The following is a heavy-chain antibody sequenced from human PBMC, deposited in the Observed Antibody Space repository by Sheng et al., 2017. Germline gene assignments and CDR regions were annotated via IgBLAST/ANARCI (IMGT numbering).Heavy chain of an antibody. V-gene: IGHV1-8*01. Sequence: QVQLVQSGAEVKKPGASVKVSCKASGYTFTSYDINWVRQATGQGLEWMGWMNPNSGNTGYAQKFQGRVTMTRNTSISTAYMELSSLRSEDTAVYYCVIYGDYSAYYYYYGMDVWGQGTTVTV. J-gene: IGHJ6*02. CDR2: MNPNSGNT. D-gene: IGHD4-17*01. CDR3: VIYGDYSAYYYYYGMDV. CDR1: GYTFTSYD.